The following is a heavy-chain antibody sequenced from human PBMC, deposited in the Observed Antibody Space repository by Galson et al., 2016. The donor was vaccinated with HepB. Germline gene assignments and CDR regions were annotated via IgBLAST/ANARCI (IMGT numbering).Heavy chain of an antibody. CDR1: GFSLSAYGKA. V-gene: IGHV2-5*02. Sequence: PALVKPTQTLTLTCTFSGFSLSAYGKAVGWIRQPPGKALEWLALIYWDDDKRYSPSLKSRLTITTDTSENQVVLTMTNMDPVDTATYFCAHRGGRRGESDAFGIWGQGTMVTVAS. CDR3: AHRGGRRGESDAFGI. D-gene: IGHD2-21*01. J-gene: IGHJ3*02. CDR2: IYWDDDK.